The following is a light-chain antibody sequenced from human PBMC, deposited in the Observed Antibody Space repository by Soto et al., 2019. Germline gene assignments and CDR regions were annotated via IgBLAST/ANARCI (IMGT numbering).Light chain of an antibody. CDR1: ESVSYSY. J-gene: IGKJ3*01. Sequence: IVLTQSPGTLSLSPGERATLSFGASESVSYSYVAWYQQKPGQAPRLLIYSASSRATGIPDRFSGSGSGTDFTLTISRLEPEDFAVYYCQQYINSPFTFGPGTKVDI. CDR2: SAS. V-gene: IGKV3-20*01. CDR3: QQYINSPFT.